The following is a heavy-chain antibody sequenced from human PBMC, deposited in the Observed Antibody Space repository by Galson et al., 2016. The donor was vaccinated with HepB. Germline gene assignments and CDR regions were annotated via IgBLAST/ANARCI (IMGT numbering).Heavy chain of an antibody. V-gene: IGHV3-23*01. CDR2: VGACDEGT. D-gene: IGHD4-17*01. CDR3: ATGGDYDR. Sequence: SLRLSCAVTGFTLSSSAMSWVRQAPGKGLEWVSAVGACDEGTYYVDSVRGRFTIFRDKSKNTLYLQMNSLRPEDTAIYYCATGGDYDRWGQGTRVTVTS. J-gene: IGHJ4*02. CDR1: GFTLSSSA.